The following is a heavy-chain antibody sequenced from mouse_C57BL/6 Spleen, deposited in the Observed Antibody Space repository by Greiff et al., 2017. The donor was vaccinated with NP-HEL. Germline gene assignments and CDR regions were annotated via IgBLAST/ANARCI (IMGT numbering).Heavy chain of an antibody. J-gene: IGHJ4*01. CDR1: GYTFTDSN. CDR2: INPNNGGT. V-gene: IGHV1-18*01. D-gene: IGHD2-1*01. CDR3: ARRGNYVRYYAMDY. Sequence: EVQLQQSGPELVKPGASVKIPCKASGYTFTDSNMDWVKQSHGKSLEWIGDINPNNGGTIYNQKFMGKATLTVDKSSSTAYMELRSLTSEDTAVYYCARRGNYVRYYAMDYWGQGTSVTVSS.